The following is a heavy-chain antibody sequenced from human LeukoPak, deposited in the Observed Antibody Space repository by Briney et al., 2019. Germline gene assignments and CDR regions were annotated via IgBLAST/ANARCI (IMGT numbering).Heavy chain of an antibody. D-gene: IGHD3-22*01. V-gene: IGHV3-49*03. CDR1: GFTFRDYT. Sequence: GGSLRLSCTPSGFTFRDYTMSWFRQAPGKGLEWVGFIRSKAYGGTTEYAASVKGRFTISRDDSKSIAYLQINSLKTEDTAMYYCTPGYYDSSGAFDFWGQGTMVAVSS. CDR2: IRSKAYGGTT. CDR3: TPGYYDSSGAFDF. J-gene: IGHJ3*01.